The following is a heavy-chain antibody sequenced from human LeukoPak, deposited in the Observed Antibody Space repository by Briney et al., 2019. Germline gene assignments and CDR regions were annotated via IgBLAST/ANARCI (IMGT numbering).Heavy chain of an antibody. Sequence: SGTLSLTWAVYGGAFSGYYWGWVRPPPGKGLEWIGETNHSGSTNYNPSLKSRVTISVDTSKNQFSLKLSSVTAADTAVYYCARGGAVAAPFDYWGQGTLVTVSS. CDR2: TNHSGST. CDR3: ARGGAVAAPFDY. V-gene: IGHV4-34*01. D-gene: IGHD6-19*01. CDR1: GGAFSGYY. J-gene: IGHJ4*02.